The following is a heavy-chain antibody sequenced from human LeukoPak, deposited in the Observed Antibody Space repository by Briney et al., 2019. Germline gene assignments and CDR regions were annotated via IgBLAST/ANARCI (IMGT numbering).Heavy chain of an antibody. Sequence: GRSLRLSCAASGFTFSTYGMHWVRQAPGQGLEWVEVIWSDGSNKFYADSVKGRFTIARDNSKNTLFLQMNSLRAEDTALYSCARDRGGSKYFDSWGQGTLVTVSS. CDR3: ARDRGGSKYFDS. CDR2: IWSDGSNK. J-gene: IGHJ4*02. CDR1: GFTFSTYG. D-gene: IGHD3-10*01. V-gene: IGHV3-33*01.